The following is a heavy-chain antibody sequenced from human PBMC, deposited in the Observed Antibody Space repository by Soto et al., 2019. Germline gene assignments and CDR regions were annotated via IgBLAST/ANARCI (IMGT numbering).Heavy chain of an antibody. CDR1: GYIFSSYP. Sequence: GASVKVSCKASGYIFSSYPMHWVRQAPGQRLEWMGWINAGTGNPEYAQKVQDKITITRDRSASTVYMELSSLRSEDTAVYFCARAMIVVVTEYYFDHWGQGTLVTVSS. D-gene: IGHD3-22*01. V-gene: IGHV1-3*01. CDR3: ARAMIVVVTEYYFDH. CDR2: INAGTGNP. J-gene: IGHJ4*02.